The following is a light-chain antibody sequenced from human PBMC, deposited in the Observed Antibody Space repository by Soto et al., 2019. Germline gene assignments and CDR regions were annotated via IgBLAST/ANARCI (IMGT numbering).Light chain of an antibody. J-gene: IGLJ3*02. CDR1: SSDVGNYKY. Sequence: QSALTQSPSASGSPGQSVTISCTGTSSDVGNYKYVSWYQQHPGKAPKLMIYEVSKRPSGVPDRFSGSKSGNTASQTVSGLQVEDEADYYCSSYAGSNLWVFGGGTKVTVL. CDR3: SSYAGSNLWV. V-gene: IGLV2-8*01. CDR2: EVS.